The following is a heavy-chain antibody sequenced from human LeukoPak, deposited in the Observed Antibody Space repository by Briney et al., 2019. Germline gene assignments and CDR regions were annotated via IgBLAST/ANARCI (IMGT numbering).Heavy chain of an antibody. CDR2: IYHSGST. CDR1: GGSISSGGYS. CDR3: ARGLWPAGHWFDP. V-gene: IGHV4-30-2*01. Sequence: PSETLSLTCTVSGGSISSGGYSWSWIRQPPGKGLEWIGYIYHSGSTYYNPSLKSRVTISVDRSKNQFSLKLSSVTAADTAVYYCARGLWPAGHWFDPWGQGTLVTVSS. J-gene: IGHJ5*02. D-gene: IGHD3/OR15-3a*01.